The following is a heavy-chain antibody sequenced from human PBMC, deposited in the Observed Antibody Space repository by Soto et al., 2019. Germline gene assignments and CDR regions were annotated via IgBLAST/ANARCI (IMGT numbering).Heavy chain of an antibody. CDR1: GYTLTELS. D-gene: IGHD6-19*01. Sequence: ASVKVSCKVSGYTLTELSMHWVRQAPGKGLEWMGGFDPEDGETIYAQKFQGIVTMTEDTSTDTAYMERSSLRSEYTAVYYCATWVGAGTFFDYWGQGTLVTVSS. V-gene: IGHV1-24*01. CDR3: ATWVGAGTFFDY. CDR2: FDPEDGET. J-gene: IGHJ4*02.